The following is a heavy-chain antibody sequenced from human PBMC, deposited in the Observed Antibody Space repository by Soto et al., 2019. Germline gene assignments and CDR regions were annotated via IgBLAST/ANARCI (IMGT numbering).Heavy chain of an antibody. J-gene: IGHJ4*02. CDR2: IWYDGSNK. V-gene: IGHV3-33*01. CDR3: ARDRQQLVRYYFDY. CDR1: GFTFSSYG. Sequence: QVQLVESGGGVVQPGRSLRLSCAAYGFTFSSYGMHWVRQAPGKGLEWVAVIWYDGSNKYYADSVKGRFTISRDNSKNTLYLQMNSLRAEDTAVYYCARDRQQLVRYYFDYWGQGTLVTVSS. D-gene: IGHD6-13*01.